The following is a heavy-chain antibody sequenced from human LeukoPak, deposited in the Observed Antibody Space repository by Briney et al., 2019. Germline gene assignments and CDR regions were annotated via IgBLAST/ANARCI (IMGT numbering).Heavy chain of an antibody. CDR1: GFTFSRYA. Sequence: GGSLRLSCAASGFTFSRYAMSWVRQAPGKGLEWVSTIGLNSVNNFCVDSVKGRCTVSRDNSMNTLDLQINNLRDDDTAVYYCAKGDDKEKQPRADYFDNWGQGTLVTVSS. V-gene: IGHV3-23*01. D-gene: IGHD5-24*01. CDR3: AKGDDKEKQPRADYFDN. J-gene: IGHJ4*02. CDR2: IGLNSVNN.